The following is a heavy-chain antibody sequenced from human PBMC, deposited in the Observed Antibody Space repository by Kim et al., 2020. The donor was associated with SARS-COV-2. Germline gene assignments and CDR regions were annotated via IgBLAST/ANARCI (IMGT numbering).Heavy chain of an antibody. J-gene: IGHJ4*02. D-gene: IGHD4-17*01. Sequence: NYDQKLQDRGAIPADKSPRTAYMELSSLRSDDTAVYYCARYRANNYGFDYWGQGTLVAVSS. CDR3: ARYRANNYGFDY. V-gene: IGHV1-69*02.